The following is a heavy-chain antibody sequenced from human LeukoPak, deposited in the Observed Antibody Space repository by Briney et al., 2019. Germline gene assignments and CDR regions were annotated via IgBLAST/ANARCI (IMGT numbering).Heavy chain of an antibody. J-gene: IGHJ4*02. CDR1: GGTFSSYA. CDR3: ARAPGDGSGSYYSYY. D-gene: IGHD3-10*01. CDR2: ISAYNGNT. V-gene: IGHV1-18*01. Sequence: AASVKVSCTASGGTFSSYAISWVRQAPGQGLEWMGWISAYNGNTNYAQKLQGRVTMTTDTSTSTAYMELRSLRSDDTAVYYCARAPGDGSGSYYSYYWGQGTLVTVSS.